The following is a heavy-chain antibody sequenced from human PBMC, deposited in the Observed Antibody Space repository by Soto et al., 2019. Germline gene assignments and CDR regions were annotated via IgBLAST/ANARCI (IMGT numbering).Heavy chain of an antibody. V-gene: IGHV3-48*03. J-gene: IGHJ4*02. D-gene: IGHD5-18*01. CDR1: GFSFSGFA. Sequence: GGSLRLSCEASGFSFSGFAMNWVGQSPGRGLEWVSYISDDGASIYYADSLKGRFTISRDNAKNSLSLQMNNLRAEDTAVYYCARENSVQAWLHHFDHWGLGTLVTVS. CDR3: ARENSVQAWLHHFDH. CDR2: ISDDGASI.